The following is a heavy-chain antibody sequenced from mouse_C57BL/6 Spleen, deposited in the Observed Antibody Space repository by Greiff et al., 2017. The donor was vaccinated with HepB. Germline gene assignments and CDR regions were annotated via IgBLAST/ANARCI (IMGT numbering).Heavy chain of an antibody. Sequence: QVQLQQSGAELVKPGASVKISCKASGYAFSSYWMNWVKQRPGKGLEWIGQIYPGDGDTNYNGKFKGKATLTADKSSSTAYMQLSSLTSEDSAVYFCARKTSSNWAMDYWGQGTSVTVSS. CDR1: GYAFSSYW. V-gene: IGHV1-80*01. J-gene: IGHJ4*01. D-gene: IGHD2-5*01. CDR2: IYPGDGDT. CDR3: ARKTSSNWAMDY.